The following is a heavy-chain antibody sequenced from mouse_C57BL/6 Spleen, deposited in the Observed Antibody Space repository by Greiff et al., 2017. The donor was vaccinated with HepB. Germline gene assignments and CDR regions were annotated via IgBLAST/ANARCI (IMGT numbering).Heavy chain of an antibody. Sequence: VKLQQPGAELVMPGASVKLSCKASGYTFTSYWMHWVKQRPGQGLEWIGEIDPSDSYTNYNQKFKGKSTLTVDKSSSTAYMQLSSLTSEDSAVYYCARGGLPYFDYWGQGTTLTVSS. CDR3: ARGGLPYFDY. V-gene: IGHV1-69*01. CDR1: GYTFTSYW. CDR2: IDPSDSYT. D-gene: IGHD2-4*01. J-gene: IGHJ2*01.